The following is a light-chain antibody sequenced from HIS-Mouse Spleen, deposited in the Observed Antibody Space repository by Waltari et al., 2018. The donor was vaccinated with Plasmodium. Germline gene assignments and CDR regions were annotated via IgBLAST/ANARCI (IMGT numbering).Light chain of an antibody. CDR1: QSVSSSF. Sequence: EIVLTQSPGTLSLSTGDRATLSCRASQSVSSSFLAWYQQKPGQAPRLLIYGASSRSTGIPDRFSVSGSGTDFTLTISRLEPEDFAVYYCQQYGSSPYTFGQGTKLEIK. V-gene: IGKV3-20*01. J-gene: IGKJ2*01. CDR3: QQYGSSPYT. CDR2: GAS.